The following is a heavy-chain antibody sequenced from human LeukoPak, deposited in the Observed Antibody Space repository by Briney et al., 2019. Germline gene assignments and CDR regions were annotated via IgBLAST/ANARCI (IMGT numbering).Heavy chain of an antibody. Sequence: GGSLRLSCAASGFTVSSNYMNWVRQAPGKGLEWLSYISSSGSMIYYADSVKGRFTISRDNAKNSLYLQMNSLRVEDSAVYYCARDFGANGDYVWFDPWGQGTLVTVSS. CDR1: GFTVSSNY. V-gene: IGHV3-48*03. D-gene: IGHD4-17*01. CDR3: ARDFGANGDYVWFDP. CDR2: ISSSGSMI. J-gene: IGHJ5*02.